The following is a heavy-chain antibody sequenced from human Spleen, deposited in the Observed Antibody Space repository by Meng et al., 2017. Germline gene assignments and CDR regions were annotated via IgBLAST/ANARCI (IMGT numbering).Heavy chain of an antibody. CDR1: GGSISTTTDY. CDR2: ILYSGSA. J-gene: IGHJ6*02. V-gene: IGHV4-39*07. Sequence: SETLSLTCTVSGGSISTTTDYWGWIRQPPGTGLEWIGNILYSGSAYYNPSLRSRVTMSVDTSKNQFSLKLRSVTAADTAMYYCARDPCSGAWFGSPCLYGLDIWGQGTTVTVSS. CDR3: ARDPCSGAWFGSPCLYGLDI. D-gene: IGHD2-15*01.